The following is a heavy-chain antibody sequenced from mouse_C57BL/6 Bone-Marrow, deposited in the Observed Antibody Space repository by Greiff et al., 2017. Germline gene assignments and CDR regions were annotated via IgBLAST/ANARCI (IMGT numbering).Heavy chain of an antibody. CDR1: GYTFTSYW. V-gene: IGHV1-7*01. CDR2: INSRRGYT. D-gene: IGHD2-2*01. J-gene: IGHJ2*01. Sequence: VQLQQSGAELAKPGASVQLSCKASGYTFTSYWLHWVKQMPGPGLAWIGYINSRRGYTKYNQKFQDKATLTADKSSSTAYMQLGSLTYDDSSVYFCARWLYFDGWGPGTTLTVCS. CDR3: ARWLYFDG.